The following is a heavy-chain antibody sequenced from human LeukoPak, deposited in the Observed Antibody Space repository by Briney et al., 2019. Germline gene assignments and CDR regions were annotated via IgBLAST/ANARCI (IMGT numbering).Heavy chain of an antibody. D-gene: IGHD5-18*01. V-gene: IGHV3-30*18. CDR3: AKDLGSGIQLWGYFDY. J-gene: IGHJ4*02. CDR1: GFTFSSYG. Sequence: GRSLRLSCAASGFTFSSYGMHWVRQAPGMGLEWVAVISYDGSNKYYADSVKGRFTISRDNSKNTLYLQMSSLRAEDTAVYYCAKDLGSGIQLWGYFDYWGQGTLVTVSS. CDR2: ISYDGSNK.